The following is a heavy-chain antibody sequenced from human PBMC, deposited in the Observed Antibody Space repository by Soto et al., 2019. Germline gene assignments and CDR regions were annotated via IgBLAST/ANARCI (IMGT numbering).Heavy chain of an antibody. V-gene: IGHV3-23*01. D-gene: IGHD5-12*01. Sequence: VQLLESGGGLVQPGGSLRLSCAASGFSFSSYAMVWVRQAPGKGLEWVSVISARGGRSYFADSVKGRFTISRDNSKNVLSLEINSLRADDTAIYFCAKGSIEYSASVDNWGQGTLVLVSS. CDR3: AKGSIEYSASVDN. J-gene: IGHJ4*02. CDR2: ISARGGRS. CDR1: GFSFSSYA.